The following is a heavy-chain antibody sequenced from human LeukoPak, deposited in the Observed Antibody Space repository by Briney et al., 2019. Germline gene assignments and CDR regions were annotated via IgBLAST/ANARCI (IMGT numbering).Heavy chain of an antibody. D-gene: IGHD3-16*01. CDR3: AKRRGGAVSGSDY. V-gene: IGHV3-30*02. Sequence: GGSLRLSCAASGFTFSSYGMHWVRQAPGKGLEWVSFIRYDGSNEYYADSVRGRFTISRDNSKNTLYLQMNSLRAEDTAVYYCAKRRGGAVSGSDYWGQGTLVTVSS. J-gene: IGHJ4*02. CDR1: GFTFSSYG. CDR2: IRYDGSNE.